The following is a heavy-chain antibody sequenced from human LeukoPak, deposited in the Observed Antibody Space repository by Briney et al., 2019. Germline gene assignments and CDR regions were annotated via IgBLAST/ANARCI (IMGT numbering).Heavy chain of an antibody. CDR2: IRYDGSNK. V-gene: IGHV3-30*02. J-gene: IGHJ4*02. CDR1: GFTFSSYG. CDR3: ATGSSSDWYGRLDY. D-gene: IGHD6-19*01. Sequence: GGSLRLSCAASGFTFSSYGMHWVRQAPGKGLEWVAFIRYDGSNKYYVDSVKGRFTISRDNSKNTLYLQMNSLRAEDTAVYYCATGSSSDWYGRLDYWGQGTLVTVSS.